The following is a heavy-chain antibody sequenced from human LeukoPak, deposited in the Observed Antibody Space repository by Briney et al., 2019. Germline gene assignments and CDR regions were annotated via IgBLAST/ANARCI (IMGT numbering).Heavy chain of an antibody. CDR1: GYTFTSYA. V-gene: IGHV7-4-1*02. CDR2: INTNTGNP. D-gene: IGHD2-21*02. Sequence: ASVKVSCKASGYTFTSYAMNWVRQAPGQGLEWMGWINTNTGNPTYAQGFTGRFVFSLDSSVSTAYLQISSLKAEDAAVYYCARVVGCGGDCYSGISDYWGQGTLVTVSS. CDR3: ARVVGCGGDCYSGISDY. J-gene: IGHJ4*02.